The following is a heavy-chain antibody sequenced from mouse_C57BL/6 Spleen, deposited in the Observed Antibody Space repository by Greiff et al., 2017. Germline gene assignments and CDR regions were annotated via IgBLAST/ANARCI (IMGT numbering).Heavy chain of an antibody. J-gene: IGHJ3*01. V-gene: IGHV5-17*01. Sequence: EVMLVESGGGLVKPGGSLKLSCAASGFTFSDYGMHWVRQAPEKGLEWVAYISSGSSTIYYADTVKGRFTISRDNAKNTLFLQMTSLRSEDTAMYYCARPSGTYVAWFAYWGQGTLVTVSA. D-gene: IGHD2-12*01. CDR2: ISSGSSTI. CDR1: GFTFSDYG. CDR3: ARPSGTYVAWFAY.